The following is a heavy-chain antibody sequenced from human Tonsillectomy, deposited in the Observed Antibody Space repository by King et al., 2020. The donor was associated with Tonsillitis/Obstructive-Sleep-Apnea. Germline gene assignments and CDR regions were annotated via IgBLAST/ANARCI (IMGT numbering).Heavy chain of an antibody. CDR2: ISSSRSYT. D-gene: IGHD4-17*01. V-gene: IGHV3-11*05. J-gene: IGHJ5*02. CDR3: ARDGSTVRWFDP. CDR1: GFTFSYYD. Sequence: HVQLVESGGGLVKPGGSLRLSCAASGFTFSYYDMSWIRQAPGKGLEWVASISSSRSYTNYADAVKGRFTISRDNAKNSLYLQMNSLRAEDTAVYYCARDGSTVRWFDPWGQGTLVTVSS.